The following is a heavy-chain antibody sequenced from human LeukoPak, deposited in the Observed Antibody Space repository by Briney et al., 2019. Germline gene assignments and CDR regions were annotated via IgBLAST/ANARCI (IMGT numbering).Heavy chain of an antibody. V-gene: IGHV1-69*15. CDR3: ARKLRLGGNWFDP. Sequence: SVKVSCKASGGTFSSYTISWVRQAPGQGLEWMGKIIPISGTTNYAQKFQGRVTFTADESTSTAYMELSSLRSEDTALYYCARKLRLGGNWFDPWGQGTLVTVSS. J-gene: IGHJ5*02. CDR1: GGTFSSYT. CDR2: IIPISGTT. D-gene: IGHD1-26*01.